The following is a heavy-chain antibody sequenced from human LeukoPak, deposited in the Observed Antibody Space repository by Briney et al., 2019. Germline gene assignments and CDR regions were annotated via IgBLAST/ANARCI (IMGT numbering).Heavy chain of an antibody. J-gene: IGHJ1*01. Sequence: GGSLRLSCAASGFTFSSYALSWVRQAPGKGMEWVSTVSGSGHTTYYADSVKGRFTISRDNSKSTVYLQMSSLRVEDTAVYTCAKDWSPRWQVLRDDSEYFHHWGQGTLVTVSS. CDR3: AKDWSPRWQVLRDDSEYFHH. CDR1: GFTFSSYA. D-gene: IGHD4-23*01. V-gene: IGHV3-23*01. CDR2: VSGSGHTT.